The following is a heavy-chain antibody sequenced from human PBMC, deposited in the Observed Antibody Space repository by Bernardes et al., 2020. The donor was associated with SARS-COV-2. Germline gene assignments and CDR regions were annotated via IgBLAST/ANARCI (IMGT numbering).Heavy chain of an antibody. Sequence: GGSLRLSCAASGFTFRSYSMNWVRQAPGKGLEWISYISTIGSLLYYADSVKGRFTISRDNSKNMLYLEMNSLRAEDTALYYCATQRRDGYNDYWGQGTMVTVSS. J-gene: IGHJ4*02. CDR2: ISTIGSLL. CDR3: ATQRRDGYNDY. CDR1: GFTFRSYS. V-gene: IGHV3-48*01. D-gene: IGHD5-12*01.